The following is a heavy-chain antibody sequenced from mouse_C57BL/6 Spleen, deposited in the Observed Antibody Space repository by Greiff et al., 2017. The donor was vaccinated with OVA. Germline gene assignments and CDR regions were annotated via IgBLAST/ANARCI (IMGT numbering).Heavy chain of an antibody. V-gene: IGHV1-69*01. Sequence: QVHVKQPGAELVMPGASVKLSCKASGYTFTSYWMHWVKQRPGQGLEWIGEIDPSDSYTNYNQKFKGKSTLTVDKSSSTAYMQLSSLTSEDSAVYYCARTYYYGSSWFAYWGQGTLVTVSA. J-gene: IGHJ3*01. CDR3: ARTYYYGSSWFAY. CDR1: GYTFTSYW. D-gene: IGHD1-1*01. CDR2: IDPSDSYT.